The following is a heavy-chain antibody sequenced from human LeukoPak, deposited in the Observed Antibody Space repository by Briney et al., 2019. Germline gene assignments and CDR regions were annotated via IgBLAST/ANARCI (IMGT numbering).Heavy chain of an antibody. CDR2: INSDGSST. Sequence: GGSLRLSCAASGFPFSSYWMHWVRQAPGKGLVWVSRINSDGSSTSYADSVKGRFTISRGNAKNTLYLQMNSLGAEDTAVYYCARQEQSFRISSYFDYWGQGTLVTVSS. V-gene: IGHV3-74*01. CDR1: GFPFSSYW. D-gene: IGHD6-13*01. J-gene: IGHJ4*02. CDR3: ARQEQSFRISSYFDY.